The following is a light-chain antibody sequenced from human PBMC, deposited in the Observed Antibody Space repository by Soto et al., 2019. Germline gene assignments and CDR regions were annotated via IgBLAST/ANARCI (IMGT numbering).Light chain of an antibody. CDR2: DVS. CDR3: QQYGTSPQT. CDR1: QSVSGTY. V-gene: IGKV3-20*01. J-gene: IGKJ5*01. Sequence: IVLTQSPGTLYLSPGERATLSCRASQSVSGTYLAWYQQKPGQAPRLLIYDVSSRATGIPDRFSGSGSGADFTLTISRLEPEDFAVYYCQQYGTSPQTFGQGTRLEIK.